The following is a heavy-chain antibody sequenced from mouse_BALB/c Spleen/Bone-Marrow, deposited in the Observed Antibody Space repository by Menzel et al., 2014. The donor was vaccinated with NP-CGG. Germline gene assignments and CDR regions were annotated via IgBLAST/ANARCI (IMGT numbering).Heavy chain of an antibody. J-gene: IGHJ4*01. CDR2: IWSDGNT. Sequence: VQLVESGPGLVAPSQSLSITCTVSGFSLXNYGVHWVRQPPGKGLEWLVVIWSDGNTTYNSALKSRLSISKDNSKSQVFLKMNSLQTDDTAMYYCARNPYGNYAMDYWGQGTSVTVSS. D-gene: IGHD2-10*02. CDR1: GFSLXNYG. V-gene: IGHV2-6*02. CDR3: ARNPYGNYAMDY.